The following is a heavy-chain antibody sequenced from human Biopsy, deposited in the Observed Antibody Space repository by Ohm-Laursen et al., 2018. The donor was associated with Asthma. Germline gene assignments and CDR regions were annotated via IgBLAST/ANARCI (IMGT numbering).Heavy chain of an antibody. D-gene: IGHD3-9*01. Sequence: SVKVSCKSSGYNFISFAIHWVRQAPGQRLEWMGWVNAGNGDTKYSQKFQGRVTITRDTSASTAYMELRSLRSEDTATYYCARTYYDFLTGQVKDVFGVWGQGTMVTVSS. J-gene: IGHJ3*01. V-gene: IGHV1-3*01. CDR2: VNAGNGDT. CDR3: ARTYYDFLTGQVKDVFGV. CDR1: GYNFISFA.